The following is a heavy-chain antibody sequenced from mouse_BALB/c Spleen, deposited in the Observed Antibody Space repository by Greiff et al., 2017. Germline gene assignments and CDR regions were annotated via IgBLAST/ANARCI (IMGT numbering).Heavy chain of an antibody. Sequence: EVQLQQSGPGLVKPSQSLSLTCSVTGYSITSGYYWNWIRQFPGNKLEWMGYISYDGSNNYNPSLKNRISITRDTSKNQFFLKLNSVTTEDTATYYCASYGSEYWGQGTTLTVSA. CDR3: ASYGSEY. CDR2: ISYDGSN. J-gene: IGHJ2*01. V-gene: IGHV3-6*02. CDR1: GYSITSGYY. D-gene: IGHD1-1*01.